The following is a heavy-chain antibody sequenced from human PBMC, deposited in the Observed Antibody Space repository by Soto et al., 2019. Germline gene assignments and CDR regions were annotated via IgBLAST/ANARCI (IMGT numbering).Heavy chain of an antibody. Sequence: QVQLVQSGAEVKKPGASVKVSCKASGYTFTSYDINWVRQATGQGLEWMGWMNPNSGNTGYAQKFQGRVTLTRNTSISTAYMELSRLRSEDTAVYHRASEYSSGWPKDWGQGNLVSVSS. D-gene: IGHD6-19*01. CDR2: MNPNSGNT. J-gene: IGHJ4*02. V-gene: IGHV1-8*01. CDR3: ASEYSSGWPKD. CDR1: GYTFTSYD.